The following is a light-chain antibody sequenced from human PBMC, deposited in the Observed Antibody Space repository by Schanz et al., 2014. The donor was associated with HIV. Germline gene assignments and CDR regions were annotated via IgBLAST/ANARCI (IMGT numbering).Light chain of an antibody. CDR2: KAS. CDR1: QSIGDW. J-gene: IGKJ4*01. Sequence: DIQMTQSPSSVSASVGDRIAITCRASQSIGDWLAWYQQKPGTAPTLLIYKASKLERGVPSRFSGSGSGTVFTLTINTLQPDDFATYYCQQCNSNPLTFGGGTKVEI. CDR3: QQCNSNPLT. V-gene: IGKV1-5*03.